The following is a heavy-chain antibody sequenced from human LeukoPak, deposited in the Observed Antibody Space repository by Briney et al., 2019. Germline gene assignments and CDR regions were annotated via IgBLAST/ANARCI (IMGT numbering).Heavy chain of an antibody. CDR2: ISSSSSYI. CDR3: AIIAVAHTGFDY. D-gene: IGHD6-19*01. CDR1: VFTFNIYS. J-gene: IGHJ4*02. V-gene: IGHV3-21*01. Sequence: GGSLRLSCAACVFTFNIYSMKWVRHAPGKGLEGVSSISSSSSYIYYADSVKGRFTISRDNAKNSLYLQMNSLRAEDTAVYYCAIIAVAHTGFDYWAREPWSPSPQ.